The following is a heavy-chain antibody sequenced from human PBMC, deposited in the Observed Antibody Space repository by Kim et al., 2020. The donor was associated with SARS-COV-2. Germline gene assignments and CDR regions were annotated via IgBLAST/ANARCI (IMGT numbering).Heavy chain of an antibody. Sequence: QKLQGRVTMTTDTSTSTAYMELRSLRSDDTAVYYCARFDILTGHRGYFDYWGQGTLVTVSS. V-gene: IGHV1-18*01. J-gene: IGHJ4*02. CDR3: ARFDILTGHRGYFDY. D-gene: IGHD3-9*01.